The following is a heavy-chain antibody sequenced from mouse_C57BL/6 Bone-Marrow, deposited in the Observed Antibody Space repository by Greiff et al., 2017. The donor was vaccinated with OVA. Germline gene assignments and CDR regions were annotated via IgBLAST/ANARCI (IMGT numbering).Heavy chain of an antibody. CDR1: GFTFSSYG. CDR3: ARRDFDY. V-gene: IGHV5-6*03. CDR2: ISSGGSYT. J-gene: IGHJ2*01. Sequence: EVMLVESGGGLVKPGGSLKLSCAASGFTFSSYGMSWVRQTPDKRLEWVATISSGGSYTYYPDSVKGRFTISRDNAKNTLYLQMSSLKSEDTAMYYCARRDFDYWGQGTTLTVSS.